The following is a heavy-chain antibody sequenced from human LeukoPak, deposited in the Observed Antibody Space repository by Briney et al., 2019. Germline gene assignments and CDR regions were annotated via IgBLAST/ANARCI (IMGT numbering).Heavy chain of an antibody. J-gene: IGHJ4*02. CDR3: ARGLDSYYDY. V-gene: IGHV3-21*01. Sequence: PGRSLRLSCAASGFTFSSYSMNWVRQAPGKGLEWVSSISRSSNYIYYADSVKGRFTISRDDAKNSLYLEMNSLRAEDTSVYYCARGLDSYYDYWGQGTLVTVSS. CDR1: GFTFSSYS. D-gene: IGHD2-21*01. CDR2: ISRSSNYI.